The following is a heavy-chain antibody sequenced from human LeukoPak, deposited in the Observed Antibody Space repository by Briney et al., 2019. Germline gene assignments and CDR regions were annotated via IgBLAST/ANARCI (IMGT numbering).Heavy chain of an antibody. CDR1: DFTVISNY. D-gene: IGHD5-18*01. Sequence: GGSPRLXCAASDFTVISNYMTWVRQAPGKGLECISVIHSNDDTYYAASVKGRFTISRDTSNHMLYLQMNSLRAEDTAVYFCTRGHAAMGDYWGQGTLVTVSS. CDR3: TRGHAAMGDY. J-gene: IGHJ4*02. V-gene: IGHV3-53*01. CDR2: IHSNDDT.